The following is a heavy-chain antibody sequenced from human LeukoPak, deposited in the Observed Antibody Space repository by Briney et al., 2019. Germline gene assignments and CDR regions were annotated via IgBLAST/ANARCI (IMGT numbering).Heavy chain of an antibody. CDR1: GFTFSSYA. Sequence: GGSLRLSCAASGFTFSSYAMSWVRQAPGKGLEWVSAISGSGGSTYYADSVKGRFTISRDNSKNTLYPQMNSLRAEDTAVYYCAKGRQWLVSMFDYWGQGTLVTVSS. J-gene: IGHJ4*02. V-gene: IGHV3-23*01. CDR2: ISGSGGST. D-gene: IGHD6-19*01. CDR3: AKGRQWLVSMFDY.